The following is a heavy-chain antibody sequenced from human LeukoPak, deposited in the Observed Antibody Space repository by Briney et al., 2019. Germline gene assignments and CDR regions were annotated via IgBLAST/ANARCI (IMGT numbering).Heavy chain of an antibody. D-gene: IGHD6-6*01. CDR2: ISYDGSNK. CDR3: ASHANFEYSSSSGFDY. V-gene: IGHV3-30*03. CDR1: GFTFSSYG. J-gene: IGHJ4*02. Sequence: GRSLRLSCAASGFTFSSYGMHWVRQAPGKGLEWVAVISYDGSNKYYADSVKGRFTISRDNSKNTLYLQMNSLRAEDTAVYYCASHANFEYSSSSGFDYWGQGTLVTVSS.